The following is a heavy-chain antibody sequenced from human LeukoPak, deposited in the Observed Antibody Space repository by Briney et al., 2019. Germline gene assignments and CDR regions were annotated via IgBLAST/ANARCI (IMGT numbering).Heavy chain of an antibody. J-gene: IGHJ3*02. CDR1: GGSITKYY. V-gene: IGHV4-59*01. CDR2: IYYSGRT. Sequence: PSETLSLTCTVSGGSITKYYWSWIRQPPGKGLEWIGYIYYSGRTHYNPSLKSPVTISVDTSKNQFSLNLSSVTAADTAVYYCARWDPSFDAFSDAFDIWGQGTMVTVSS. CDR3: ARWDPSFDAFSDAFDI. D-gene: IGHD3-9*01.